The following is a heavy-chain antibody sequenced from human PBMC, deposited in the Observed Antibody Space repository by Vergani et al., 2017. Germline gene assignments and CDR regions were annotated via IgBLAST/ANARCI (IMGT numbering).Heavy chain of an antibody. CDR1: GFTFSTYA. Sequence: EVQLLESGGSLKQPGGSVRLSCAVSGFTFSTYAMHCVRQAPGKGLEWVSALTGGGGSTYYADSFKGRFIISRDNARYTLYLQMNSLRPEDTATYYCVKDAGSYENFFDSWGQGTLVTVSS. D-gene: IGHD1-26*01. V-gene: IGHV3-23*01. CDR3: VKDAGSYENFFDS. J-gene: IGHJ4*02. CDR2: LTGGGGST.